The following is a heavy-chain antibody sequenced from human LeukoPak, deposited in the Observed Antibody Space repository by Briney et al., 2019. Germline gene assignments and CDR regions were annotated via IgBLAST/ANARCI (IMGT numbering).Heavy chain of an antibody. V-gene: IGHV1-69*13. CDR3: ARASKVIAAAGTFFDY. CDR2: IIPIFGTA. Sequence: SVKVSCKASGGTFSSYAISWVRQASGQGLEWMGGIIPIFGTANYAQKFQGRVTITADESTSTAYMELSSLRSEDTAVYYCARASKVIAAAGTFFDYWGQGTLVTVSS. J-gene: IGHJ4*02. D-gene: IGHD6-13*01. CDR1: GGTFSSYA.